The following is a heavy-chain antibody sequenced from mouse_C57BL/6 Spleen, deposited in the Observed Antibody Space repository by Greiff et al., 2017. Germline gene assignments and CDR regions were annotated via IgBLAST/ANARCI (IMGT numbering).Heavy chain of an antibody. D-gene: IGHD4-1*01. V-gene: IGHV5-4*01. CDR3: AREGTGTGGYYFDY. J-gene: IGHJ2*01. Sequence: DVKLVESGGGLVKPGGSLKLSCAASGFTFSSYAMSWVRQTPEKRLEWVATISDGGSYTYYPDNVKGRFTISRDNAKNNLYLQMSHLKAEDTAMYYWAREGTGTGGYYFDYWGQGTTLTVSS. CDR2: ISDGGSYT. CDR1: GFTFSSYA.